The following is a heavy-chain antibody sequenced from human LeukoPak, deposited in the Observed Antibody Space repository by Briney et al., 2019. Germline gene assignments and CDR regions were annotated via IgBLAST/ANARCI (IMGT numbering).Heavy chain of an antibody. J-gene: IGHJ5*02. D-gene: IGHD6-13*01. V-gene: IGHV3-74*01. CDR3: ARGPIAAAPNWFDP. Sequence: GGSLRLSCAASGFSFSSYWMHWVRHVPGKGLVWVARINSDGSSTIYADSVKGRFTISRDNSKDTLYLHMNTLRADDTAVYYCARGPIAAAPNWFDPWGQGTLVTVSS. CDR2: INSDGSST. CDR1: GFSFSSYW.